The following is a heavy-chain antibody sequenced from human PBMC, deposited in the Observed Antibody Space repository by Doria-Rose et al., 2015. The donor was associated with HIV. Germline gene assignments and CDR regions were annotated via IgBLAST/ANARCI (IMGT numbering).Heavy chain of an antibody. Sequence: QLVQSGPEVKKPGTSVKVSCKASGFTFTSSAVQWVRQARGQRLEWIGWIVVGSGNTNYAQKFQERVTITRDMSTSTAYMELSSRRSEDTAVYYCASNGYYYDSSGYFWGQGTLVTVSS. CDR3: ASNGYYYDSSGYF. V-gene: IGHV1-58*01. CDR1: GFTFTSSA. CDR2: IVVGSGNT. J-gene: IGHJ4*02. D-gene: IGHD3-22*01.